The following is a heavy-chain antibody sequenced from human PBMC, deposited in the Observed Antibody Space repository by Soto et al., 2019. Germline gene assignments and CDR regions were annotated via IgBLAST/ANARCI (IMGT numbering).Heavy chain of an antibody. J-gene: IGHJ4*02. D-gene: IGHD1-26*01. V-gene: IGHV1-2*04. CDR3: ARWEDSGSWVGYFDY. CDR1: GYTFTGYY. Sequence: ASVKVSCKASGYTFTGYYMHWVRQAPGQGLEWMGWINPNSGGTNYAQKFQGWVTMTRDTSISTAYMELSRLRSDDTAVYYCARWEDSGSWVGYFDYWGQGTLVTVSS. CDR2: INPNSGGT.